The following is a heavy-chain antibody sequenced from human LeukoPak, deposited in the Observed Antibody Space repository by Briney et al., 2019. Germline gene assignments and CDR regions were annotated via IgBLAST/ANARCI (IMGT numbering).Heavy chain of an antibody. CDR3: ARGGSSWPIDY. J-gene: IGHJ4*02. CDR2: ISSSSTNI. D-gene: IGHD6-13*01. Sequence: PGGSLRLSCAASGFTFSSYSMNWVRQAPGKGLEWVSYISSSSTNIYYADSVKGRFTISRDKAKNSLYLQMNSLRAEDTAVYYCARGGSSWPIDYWGQGTLVTVSS. V-gene: IGHV3-48*01. CDR1: GFTFSSYS.